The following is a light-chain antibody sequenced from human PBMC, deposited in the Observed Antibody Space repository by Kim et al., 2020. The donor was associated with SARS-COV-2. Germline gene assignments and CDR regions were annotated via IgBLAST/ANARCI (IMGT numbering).Light chain of an antibody. CDR2: RNN. V-gene: IGLV10-54*01. CDR3: SAWDSSLEAWL. Sequence: QAGLTQPTSVSKDLRQTATLTCTGNNNNVGNGGAVWLQQHQGHPPKVLFFRNNNRPSGISERLSTSRSGNTASLTITGLQAEDEADYYCSAWDSSLEAWLFGGGAQLTVL. J-gene: IGLJ3*02. CDR1: NNNVGNGG.